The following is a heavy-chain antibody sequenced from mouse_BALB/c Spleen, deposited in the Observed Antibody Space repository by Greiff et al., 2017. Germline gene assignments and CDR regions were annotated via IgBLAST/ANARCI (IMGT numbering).Heavy chain of an antibody. Sequence: EVKLEESGGGLVKPGGSLKLSCAASGFTFSSYAMSWVRQTPEKRLEWVATISSGGSYTYYPDGVKGRFTISRDNAKNTLYLQMSSLRSEDTAMYYCARRDYWGQGTTLTVSS. J-gene: IGHJ2*01. CDR2: ISSGGSYT. CDR1: GFTFSSYA. V-gene: IGHV5-9-3*01. CDR3: ARRDY.